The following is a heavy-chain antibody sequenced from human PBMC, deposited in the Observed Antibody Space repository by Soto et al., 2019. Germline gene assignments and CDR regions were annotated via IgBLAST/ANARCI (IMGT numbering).Heavy chain of an antibody. D-gene: IGHD2-2*01. J-gene: IGHJ6*02. CDR1: GFTSRSYG. CDR3: ARDRLVPYGYGMDV. V-gene: IGHV3-33*01. Sequence: QMQLVESGGGVVQPGRSLRLSCAASGFTSRSYGIHWVRQAPGKGLEWVALIWFDGSKKYYVDSVKGRFAVSRDNSKNTLYLQMNSLRVEDTAVYHCARDRLVPYGYGMDVWGQGTTVTVSS. CDR2: IWFDGSKK.